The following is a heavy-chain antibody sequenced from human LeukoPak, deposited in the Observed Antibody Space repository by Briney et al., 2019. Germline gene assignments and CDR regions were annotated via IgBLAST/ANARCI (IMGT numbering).Heavy chain of an antibody. CDR2: LNHSGNT. D-gene: IGHD2-2*01. V-gene: IGHV4-34*01. J-gene: IGHJ4*02. CDR1: GGSISGDY. CDR3: ARELGYCSGSNCYGGVVDY. Sequence: SETLSLICAVSGGSISGDYWSWIRQPPGKGLEWIGELNHSGNTDYNPSLKSRVTISVDTSKNQLSLKLTSVTPADTAVYYCARELGYCSGSNCYGGVVDYCGQGSLVTVSS.